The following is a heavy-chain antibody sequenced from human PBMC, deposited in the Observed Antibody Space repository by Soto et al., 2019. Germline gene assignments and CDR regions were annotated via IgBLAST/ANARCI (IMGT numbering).Heavy chain of an antibody. Sequence: QVQLVQSGAEVKKPGSSVKVSCKASGGAFSDYAFSWVRQAPGQGLEWLAGIMPIFRAPDYAQKFQGRVTITADEFTRTAYMEMNSLRSEDTVVYYCASWLKGPDIGNYYYGMDVWGQGTTVTVS. CDR1: GGAFSDYA. CDR2: IMPIFRAP. J-gene: IGHJ6*02. D-gene: IGHD2-15*01. CDR3: ASWLKGPDIGNYYYGMDV. V-gene: IGHV1-69*12.